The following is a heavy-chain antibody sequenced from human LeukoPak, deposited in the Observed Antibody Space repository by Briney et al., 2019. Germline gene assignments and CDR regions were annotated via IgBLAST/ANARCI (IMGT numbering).Heavy chain of an antibody. D-gene: IGHD4-17*01. CDR2: ISWNSGSI. CDR1: GFTFDDYA. J-gene: IGHJ2*01. Sequence: GGSLRLSCAASGFTFDDYAMHWVRQAPGKGLEWVSGISWNSGSIGYADSVKGRFTISRDNAKNSLYLQMNSLRAEDKALYYCAKDGDGDYDYWYFDLWGRGTLVTVSS. V-gene: IGHV3-9*01. CDR3: AKDGDGDYDYWYFDL.